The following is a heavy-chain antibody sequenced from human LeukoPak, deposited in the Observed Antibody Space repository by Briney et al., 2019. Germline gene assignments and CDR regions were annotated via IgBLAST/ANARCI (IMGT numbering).Heavy chain of an antibody. J-gene: IGHJ4*02. Sequence: SETLSLTCTVSGGSISSSSYYWGWIRQPPGKGLEWIGSIYYSGSTYYNPSLKSRVTISVDTSKNQFSLKLSSVTAADTAVYYCARHGRDIVVVPAVTDYWGQGTLVTVSS. D-gene: IGHD2-2*01. CDR3: ARHGRDIVVVPAVTDY. CDR2: IYYSGST. V-gene: IGHV4-39*01. CDR1: GGSISSSSYY.